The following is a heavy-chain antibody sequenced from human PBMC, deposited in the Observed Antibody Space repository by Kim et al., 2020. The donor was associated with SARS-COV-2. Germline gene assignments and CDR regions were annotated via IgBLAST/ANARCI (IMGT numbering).Heavy chain of an antibody. CDR3: ASGEWELNY. CDR2: IYYSGST. D-gene: IGHD1-26*01. CDR1: GGSISSYY. J-gene: IGHJ4*02. Sequence: SETLSLTCTVSGGSISSYYWSWIRQPPGKGLEWIGYIYYSGSTNYNPSLKSRVTISVDTSKNQFSLKLSSVTAADTAVYYCASGEWELNYWGQGTLVTVSS. V-gene: IGHV4-59*13.